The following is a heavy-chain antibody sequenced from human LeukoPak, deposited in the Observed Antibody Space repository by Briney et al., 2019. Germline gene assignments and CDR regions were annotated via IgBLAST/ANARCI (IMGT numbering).Heavy chain of an antibody. Sequence: GSSVKVSCKASGGTFSSYAISWVRQAPGQGLEWMGGIIPIFGTANYAQKFQGRVTITADESTSTAYMELSSLRSEDTAVYYCAREQYSVPLPGYFDLWGRGTLVTVSS. V-gene: IGHV1-69*01. J-gene: IGHJ2*01. CDR2: IIPIFGTA. D-gene: IGHD2-2*01. CDR1: GGTFSSYA. CDR3: AREQYSVPLPGYFDL.